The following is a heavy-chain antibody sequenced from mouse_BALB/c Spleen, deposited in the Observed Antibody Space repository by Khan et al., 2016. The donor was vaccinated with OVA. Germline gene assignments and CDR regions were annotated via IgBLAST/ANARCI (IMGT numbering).Heavy chain of an antibody. Sequence: QMQLEESGPGLVAPSQSLSITCTVSGFSLTSYGVNWVRQPPGKGLEWLGVMWGDGSTNYHSALKSRLIISKDNSKSQVFLKLNSLQTDDTAMYYCAKFTPDYYSMDYWGKGTSVTVSS. CDR3: AKFTPDYYSMDY. J-gene: IGHJ4*01. CDR2: MWGDGST. V-gene: IGHV2-3*01. CDR1: GFSLTSYG. D-gene: IGHD1-1*01.